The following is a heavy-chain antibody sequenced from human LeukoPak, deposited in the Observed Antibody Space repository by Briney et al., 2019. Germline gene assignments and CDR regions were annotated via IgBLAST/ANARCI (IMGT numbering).Heavy chain of an antibody. CDR2: ISYDGSNK. CDR3: ARVFSGSSPTYYYGMDV. D-gene: IGHD3-10*01. CDR1: GFTFSSCA. V-gene: IGHV3-30*04. Sequence: GGSLRLSCAASGFTFSSCAMPWVRQAPGKGLEWVAVISYDGSNKYYADSVKGRFTISRDNSKNTLYLQMNSLRAEDTAVYYCARVFSGSSPTYYYGMDVWGQGTTVTVSS. J-gene: IGHJ6*02.